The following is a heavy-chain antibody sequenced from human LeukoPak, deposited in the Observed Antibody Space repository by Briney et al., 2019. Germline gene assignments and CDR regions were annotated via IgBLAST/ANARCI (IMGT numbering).Heavy chain of an antibody. V-gene: IGHV3-11*03. CDR3: RSVPFGYGMDV. Sequence: GGSLRLSCAASGFTFSTFYMSWVRQAPGKGLEWVSYISGSGDYTLYATSVKGRFTISRDNANESAYLEMSNLRAEDTAVYYCRSVPFGYGMDVWGQGTMVTVSS. CDR1: GFTFSTFY. J-gene: IGHJ6*02. CDR2: ISGSGDYT. D-gene: IGHD3-3*01.